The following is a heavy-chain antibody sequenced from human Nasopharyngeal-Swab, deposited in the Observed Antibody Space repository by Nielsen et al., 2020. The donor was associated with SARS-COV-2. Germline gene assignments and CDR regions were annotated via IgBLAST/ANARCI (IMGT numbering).Heavy chain of an antibody. V-gene: IGHV3-72*01. CDR3: ARDLSSIWTSGLGV. Sequence: GESLKISCAASGFTFSAHYMAWVRQAPGKGLEWVGRSRNKANSYTTEYAASVKGRFTISRDDSKNSLYLQMSSLRTEDTALYYCARDLSSIWTSGLGVWGQGTTVIVSS. D-gene: IGHD6-13*01. J-gene: IGHJ6*02. CDR2: SRNKANSYTT. CDR1: GFTFSAHY.